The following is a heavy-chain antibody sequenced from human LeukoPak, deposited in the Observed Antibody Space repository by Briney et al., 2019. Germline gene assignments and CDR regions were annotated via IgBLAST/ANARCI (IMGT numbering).Heavy chain of an antibody. CDR1: GGSISSYY. CDR3: ARYKGASTTYDFWSGYIAHFDY. CDR2: IYTSGST. D-gene: IGHD3-3*01. V-gene: IGHV4-4*07. Sequence: SETLSLTCTVSGGSISSYYWSLIRQPAGKGLEWIGRIYTSGSTNYNPSLKSRVTMSVDTSKNQFSLKLSSVTAADTAVYYCARYKGASTTYDFWSGYIAHFDYWGQGTLVTVSS. J-gene: IGHJ4*02.